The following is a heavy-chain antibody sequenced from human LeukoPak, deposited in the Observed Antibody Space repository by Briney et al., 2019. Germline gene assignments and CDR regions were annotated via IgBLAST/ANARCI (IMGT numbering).Heavy chain of an antibody. CDR2: IRAYKGNT. Sequence: ASVKVSCKASGYIFNRYGINWVRQAPGQGLEWMGWIRAYKGNTNYAQKFQGWVTMTRDTSISTAYMELSRLRSDDTAVYYCARGVIAAAAQGAFDIWGQGTMVTVSS. CDR3: ARGVIAAAAQGAFDI. CDR1: GYIFNRYG. J-gene: IGHJ3*02. D-gene: IGHD6-13*01. V-gene: IGHV1-18*04.